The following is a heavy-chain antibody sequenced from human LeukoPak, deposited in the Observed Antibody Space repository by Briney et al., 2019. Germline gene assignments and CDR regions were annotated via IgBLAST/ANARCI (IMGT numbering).Heavy chain of an antibody. Sequence: PGGSLRLSCSASGFTFSTFAMSWVRQAPGKGLEWVSSISTSGTVTYYADSMKGRFTISRDNSKNTVRLQMNSLRAEDTAIYFCARVGSSTTWYQGFDPWGQGTLVTVSS. J-gene: IGHJ5*02. V-gene: IGHV3-23*01. D-gene: IGHD2-2*01. CDR1: GFTFSTFA. CDR2: ISTSGTVT. CDR3: ARVGSSTTWYQGFDP.